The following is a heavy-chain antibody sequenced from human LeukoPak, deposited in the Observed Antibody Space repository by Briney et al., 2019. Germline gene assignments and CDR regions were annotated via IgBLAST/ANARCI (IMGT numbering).Heavy chain of an antibody. CDR1: GFTFSSYS. V-gene: IGHV3-21*01. Sequence: NPGGSLRLSCAASGFTFSSYSMNWVRQAPGKGLEWVSSINSDSSLMYYAESVKGRFTISRDNAKDTLYLQMNSLRAEDTAVYYCARDRSTYFVSSGYYYDGYFQHWGQGTLVTVSS. CDR2: INSDSSLM. CDR3: ARDRSTYFVSSGYYYDGYFQH. J-gene: IGHJ1*01. D-gene: IGHD3-22*01.